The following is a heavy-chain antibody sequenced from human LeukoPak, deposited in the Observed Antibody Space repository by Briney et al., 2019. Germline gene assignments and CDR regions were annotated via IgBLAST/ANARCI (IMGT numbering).Heavy chain of an antibody. Sequence: GGSLRLSCAASGFTFSSYGMHWVRQAPGKGLEWVSFISSSSSYIYYADSVKGRFTISRDNAKNSLYLQMNSLRAEDTAVYYCTRDEDFYSSSSDYWGQGTLVTVSS. V-gene: IGHV3-21*01. CDR1: GFTFSSYG. J-gene: IGHJ4*02. CDR2: ISSSSSYI. D-gene: IGHD6-6*01. CDR3: TRDEDFYSSSSDY.